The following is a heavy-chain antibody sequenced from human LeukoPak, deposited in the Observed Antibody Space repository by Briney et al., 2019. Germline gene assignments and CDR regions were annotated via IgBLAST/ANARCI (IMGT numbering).Heavy chain of an antibody. CDR1: GFTFSSYG. V-gene: IGHV3-30*03. D-gene: IGHD5-18*01. CDR3: ARGDVDTANYYFDY. Sequence: GGSLRLSCAASGFTFSSYGMHWVRQAPGKGLEWVAVISYDGSNKYYADSVKGRFTISRDNSKNTLYLQMNSLRAEDTAVYYCARGDVDTANYYFDYWGQGTLVTVSS. CDR2: ISYDGSNK. J-gene: IGHJ4*02.